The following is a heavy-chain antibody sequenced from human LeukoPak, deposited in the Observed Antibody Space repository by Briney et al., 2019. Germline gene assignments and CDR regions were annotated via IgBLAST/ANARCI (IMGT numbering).Heavy chain of an antibody. J-gene: IGHJ4*02. CDR2: INWNGGST. V-gene: IGHV3-20*04. D-gene: IGHD2-2*02. Sequence: GGSLRLSCAASGFTFDDYGMSWVRQAPGKGLEWVSGINWNGGSTGYADSVKGRFTISRDNAKNSLYLQMNSLRAEDTALYYCASDRGYCSSTSCYMAYDYWGQGTLVTVSS. CDR1: GFTFDDYG. CDR3: ASDRGYCSSTSCYMAYDY.